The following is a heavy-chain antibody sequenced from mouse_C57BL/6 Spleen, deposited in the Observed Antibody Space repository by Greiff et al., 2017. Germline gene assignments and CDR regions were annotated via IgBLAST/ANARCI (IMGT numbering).Heavy chain of an antibody. CDR2: ISSGSSTI. D-gene: IGHD2-5*01. V-gene: IGHV5-17*01. Sequence: EVMLVESGGGLVKPGGSLKLSCAASGFTFSDYGMHWVRQAPEKGLEWVAYISSGSSTIYYADTVKGRFTISRDNAKNTLFLQMTRLRSEDTAMYYCARTPFSNYYAMDYWGQGTSVTVSS. CDR3: ARTPFSNYYAMDY. CDR1: GFTFSDYG. J-gene: IGHJ4*01.